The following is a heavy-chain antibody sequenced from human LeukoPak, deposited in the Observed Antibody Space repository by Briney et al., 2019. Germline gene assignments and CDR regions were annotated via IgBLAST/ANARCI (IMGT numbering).Heavy chain of an antibody. CDR1: GGTFSSYT. CDR2: IIPILGIA. D-gene: IGHD6-13*01. CDR3: ASGTTVSSSAAASFDY. J-gene: IGHJ4*02. V-gene: IGHV1-69*02. Sequence: SVKVSCKASGGTFSSYTISLVRQAPGQGLEWMGRIIPILGIANYAQKFQGRVTITADKSTSTAYMELSSLRSEDTAVYYCASGTTVSSSAAASFDYWGQGTLVTVSS.